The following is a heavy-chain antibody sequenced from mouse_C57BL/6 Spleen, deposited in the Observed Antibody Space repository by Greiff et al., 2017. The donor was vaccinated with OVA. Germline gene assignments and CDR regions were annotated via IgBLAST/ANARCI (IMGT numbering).Heavy chain of an antibody. CDR2: ISYDGSN. CDR3: ARPLRSYWYFDV. CDR1: GYSITSGYY. Sequence: ESGPGLVKPSQSLSLTCSVTGYSITSGYYWNWIRQFPGNKLEWMGYISYDGSNNYNPSLKNRISITRDTSKNQFFLKLNSVTTEDTATYYCARPLRSYWYFDVWGTGTTVTVSS. D-gene: IGHD1-1*01. V-gene: IGHV3-6*01. J-gene: IGHJ1*03.